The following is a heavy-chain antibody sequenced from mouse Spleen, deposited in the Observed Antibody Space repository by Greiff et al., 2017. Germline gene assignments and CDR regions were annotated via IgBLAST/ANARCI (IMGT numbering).Heavy chain of an antibody. D-gene: IGHD2-14*01. V-gene: IGHV5-9-1*01. J-gene: IGHJ4*01. CDR2: ISSGGSYT. Sequence: EVKLMESGGGLVKPGGSLKLSCAASGFTFSSYAMSWVRQTPEKRLEWVATISSGGSYTYYPDSVKGRFTISRDNAKNTLYLQMSSLRSEDTAMYYCARKDYRPIYAMDYWGQGTSVTVSS. CDR3: ARKDYRPIYAMDY. CDR1: GFTFSSYA.